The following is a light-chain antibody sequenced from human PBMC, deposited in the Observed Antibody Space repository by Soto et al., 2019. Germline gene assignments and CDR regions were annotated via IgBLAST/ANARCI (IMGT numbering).Light chain of an antibody. J-gene: IGKJ2*01. CDR2: DAS. V-gene: IGKV3-11*01. Sequence: EIVLTQSPATLSLSPGERATLSCRASQSVSSYLAWYQHKPGQAPRLLIYDASNRATGIPARFSGSGSGTDLTLTISGLEPEDFAVYYCQQRSNGPHTFGPGTKLEIK. CDR1: QSVSSY. CDR3: QQRSNGPHT.